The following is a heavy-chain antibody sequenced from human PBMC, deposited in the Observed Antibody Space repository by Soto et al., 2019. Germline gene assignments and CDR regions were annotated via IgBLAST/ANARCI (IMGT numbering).Heavy chain of an antibody. J-gene: IGHJ4*02. CDR3: ARAPETPSNFGVALPYFYAY. D-gene: IGHD3-3*01. Sequence: QALSDTCSVSGGLLSSGTSYWSWIRQRPGEGLEWIGYIFYSGGFYYTPSLRGRVLILADTSKNQFTLTLSSVTAADTAVYFCARAPETPSNFGVALPYFYAYWGQGALVTVSS. CDR1: GGLLSSGTSY. CDR2: IFYSGGF. V-gene: IGHV4-31*03.